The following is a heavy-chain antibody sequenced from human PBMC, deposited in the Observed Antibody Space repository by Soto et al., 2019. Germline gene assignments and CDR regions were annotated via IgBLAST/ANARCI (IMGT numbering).Heavy chain of an antibody. Sequence: QVQLVQYGAEVKKPGASVKVSCKTSGDTFTNSNINWVRQATGQGLEWMGWMNPNSDNTGYAQKFQGRVTMTWSTSLRTAYMELSSLSSEDSAIYYCARGGKYSSGWYEFDSWGQGTLLIVSS. D-gene: IGHD6-19*01. CDR1: GDTFTNSN. J-gene: IGHJ5*01. CDR3: ARGGKYSSGWYEFDS. CDR2: MNPNSDNT. V-gene: IGHV1-8*01.